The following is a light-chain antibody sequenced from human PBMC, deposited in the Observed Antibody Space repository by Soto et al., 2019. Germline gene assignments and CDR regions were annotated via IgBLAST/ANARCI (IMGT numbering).Light chain of an antibody. V-gene: IGKV1-33*01. CDR1: QDITHY. CDR2: DAS. CDR3: QQYFDLTIT. Sequence: DIQMTQSPSSLSASLGDRVTITCQARQDITHYLNWYQQRPGKAPKLLIYDASNLHAGVPSRFSGSGSGTEFSFTINGLQPEDVAIYVCQQYFDLTITVGQGTRLEIK. J-gene: IGKJ5*01.